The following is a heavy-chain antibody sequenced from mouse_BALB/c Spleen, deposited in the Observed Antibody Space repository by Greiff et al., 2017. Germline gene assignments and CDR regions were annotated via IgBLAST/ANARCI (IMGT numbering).Heavy chain of an antibody. CDR2: ISSGSSTI. CDR1: GFTFSSFG. V-gene: IGHV5-17*02. CDR3: ARSLRGAMDY. D-gene: IGHD1-1*01. J-gene: IGHJ4*01. Sequence: EVKVEESGGGLVQPGGSRKLSCAASGFTFSSFGMHWVRQAPEKGLEWVAYISSGSSTIYYADTVKGRFTISRDNPKNTLFLQMTSLRSEDTAMYYCARSLRGAMDYWGQGTSVTVSS.